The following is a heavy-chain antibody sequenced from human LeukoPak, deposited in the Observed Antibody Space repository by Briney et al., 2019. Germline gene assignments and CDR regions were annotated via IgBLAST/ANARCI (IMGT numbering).Heavy chain of an antibody. J-gene: IGHJ4*02. Sequence: GGSLRLSCAASGFTFSSYGIHWVRQAPGKGLEWVAVIWYDGSKKYYVDSVKGRFAISRDDSKNTLYLQMNSLRAEDTAVCYCTTDPSRMRELLRSKVVDYWGQGTLVTVSS. D-gene: IGHD1-26*01. CDR2: IWYDGSKK. CDR1: GFTFSSYG. V-gene: IGHV3-33*01. CDR3: TTDPSRMRELLRSKVVDY.